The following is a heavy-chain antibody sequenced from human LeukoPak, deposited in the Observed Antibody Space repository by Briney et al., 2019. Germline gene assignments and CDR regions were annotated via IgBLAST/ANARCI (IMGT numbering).Heavy chain of an antibody. CDR1: GGSISSSNYY. CDR3: ARLGSSWAYYFDY. J-gene: IGHJ4*02. D-gene: IGHD6-13*01. Sequence: SSETLSLTCTVSGGSISSSNYYWGWIRQPPGKGLEWIGSTYYSGSTYYNPSLESRVTMSVDTSKNQFSLKLSSVTAADTAVYYCARLGSSWAYYFDYWGQGTLVTVSS. V-gene: IGHV4-39*01. CDR2: TYYSGST.